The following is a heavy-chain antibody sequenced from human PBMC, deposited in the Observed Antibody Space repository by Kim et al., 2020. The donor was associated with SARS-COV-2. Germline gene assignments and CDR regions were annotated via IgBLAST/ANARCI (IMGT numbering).Heavy chain of an antibody. J-gene: IGHJ2*01. Sequence: NPSLKSRVTMSVDTSKNQFSLKLSSVTAADPAVYYCARSSPGDYWYFDLWGRGTLVTVSS. V-gene: IGHV4-4*07. CDR3: ARSSPGDYWYFDL. D-gene: IGHD4-17*01.